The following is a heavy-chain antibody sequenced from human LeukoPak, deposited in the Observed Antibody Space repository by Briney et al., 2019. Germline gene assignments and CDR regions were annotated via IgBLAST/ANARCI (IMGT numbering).Heavy chain of an antibody. CDR3: ARYSEVYYYVDV. CDR1: GFTFSSYA. Sequence: GGSLRLSCAASGFTFSSYAMHWVRQAPGKGLEWVAVISYDGSNKYYADSVKGRFTISRDNSKNTLYLRMNSLRAEDTAVYYCARYSEVYYYVDVWGTGTTVTVSS. CDR2: ISYDGSNK. V-gene: IGHV3-30*04. D-gene: IGHD2-21*01. J-gene: IGHJ6*03.